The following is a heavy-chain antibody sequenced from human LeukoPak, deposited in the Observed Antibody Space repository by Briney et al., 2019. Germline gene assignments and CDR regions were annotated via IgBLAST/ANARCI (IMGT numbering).Heavy chain of an antibody. CDR3: AXAGWYCSGXSCLVDWFDP. D-gene: IGHD2-15*01. CDR2: XXXXXGGT. J-gene: IGHJ5*02. Sequence: ASVKVXCXASGYTFTGYYMHXXXXAPGXGLXXXXXXXXXXGGTNYAQKFXGRXXXXXXTXISTAYMELSRLRSDDTAXXYCAXAGWYCSGXSCLVDWFDPWGQGTLVTVSS. CDR1: GYTFTGYY. V-gene: IGHV1-2*02.